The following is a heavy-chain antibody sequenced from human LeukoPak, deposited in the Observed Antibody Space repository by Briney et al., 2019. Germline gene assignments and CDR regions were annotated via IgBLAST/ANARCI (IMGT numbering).Heavy chain of an antibody. CDR3: ARGSSAPDY. Sequence: GGSRRLSCAASGFTFSNYWMSWVRQPPGKRLEWVAHINQDGSETFYVDSVKGRFTSSKDNAKNALSLQMNSLRGEDTAVYYCARGSSAPDYWGQGTLVTVSS. CDR1: GFTFSNYW. CDR2: INQDGSET. V-gene: IGHV3-7*04. J-gene: IGHJ4*02. D-gene: IGHD6-25*01.